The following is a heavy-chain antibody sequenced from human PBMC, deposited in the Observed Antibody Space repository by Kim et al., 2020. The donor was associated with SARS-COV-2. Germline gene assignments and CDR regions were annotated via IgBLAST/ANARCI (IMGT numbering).Heavy chain of an antibody. V-gene: IGHV1-3*01. CDR3: ARDLTVTKEAFDN. D-gene: IGHD4-17*01. J-gene: IGHJ3*02. CDR2: INAGNGNT. Sequence: ASVKVSCKASGYTFTSYAMHWVRQAPGQRLEWMGWINAGNGNTKYSQKFQGRVTITRDTSASTAYMELSSLRSEDTAVYYCARDLTVTKEAFDNWGQGTMVTVSS. CDR1: GYTFTSYA.